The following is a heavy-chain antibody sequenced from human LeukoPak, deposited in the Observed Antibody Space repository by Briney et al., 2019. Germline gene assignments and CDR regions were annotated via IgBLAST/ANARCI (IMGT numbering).Heavy chain of an antibody. CDR3: ALMAVATPRQVDY. CDR2: ISSSSSTI. V-gene: IGHV3-48*01. CDR1: GFTFSSYS. Sequence: GGSLRLSCAASGFTFSSYSMNWVRQAPGKGLEWVSYISSSSSTIYYADSVKGRFTISRDNAKNSLYLQMNSLRAEDTAVYYCALMAVATPRQVDYRGQGTLVTVSS. J-gene: IGHJ4*02. D-gene: IGHD5-12*01.